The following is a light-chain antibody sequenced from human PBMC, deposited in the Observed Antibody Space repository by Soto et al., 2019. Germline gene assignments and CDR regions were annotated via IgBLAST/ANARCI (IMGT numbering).Light chain of an antibody. Sequence: DIQMTQSPSTRSSSLGDRVTITCRASQSISSLLAWFQQRPGKAPRLLIYKVSSLEDGVPSRFSGSGSGTVLSLTINSLQPDVCATYFCLQYKTSSRTFGQGTKV. CDR2: KVS. CDR3: LQYKTSSRT. V-gene: IGKV1-5*03. J-gene: IGKJ1*01. CDR1: QSISSL.